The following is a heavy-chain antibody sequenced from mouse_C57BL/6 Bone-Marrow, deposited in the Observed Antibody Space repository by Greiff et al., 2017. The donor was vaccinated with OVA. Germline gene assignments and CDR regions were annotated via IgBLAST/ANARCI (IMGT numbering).Heavy chain of an antibody. CDR2: IHPNSGST. V-gene: IGHV1-64*01. CDR1: GYTFTSYW. Sequence: QVQLKESDAELVKPGASVKLSCKASGYTFTSYWMHWVKQRPGQGLEWIGMIHPNSGSTNYNEKFKSKATLTVDKSSSTAYMQLSSLTSEDSAVYYCARLTYAMDYWGQGTSVTVSS. J-gene: IGHJ4*01. CDR3: ARLTYAMDY.